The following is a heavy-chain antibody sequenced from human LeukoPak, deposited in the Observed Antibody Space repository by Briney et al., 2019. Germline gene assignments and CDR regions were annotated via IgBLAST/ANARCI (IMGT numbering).Heavy chain of an antibody. Sequence: PSETLSLTCTISGDSISSSYWGWIRQPAGKGLEWIGRVHLNGNTDYSPSLKSRVILSIDTSKNKFSLKLTSVTAADTAVYYCATGPPPDFDSWGRGTLVTVSS. V-gene: IGHV4-4*07. CDR3: ATGPPPDFDS. CDR1: GDSISSSY. CDR2: VHLNGNT. J-gene: IGHJ4*02.